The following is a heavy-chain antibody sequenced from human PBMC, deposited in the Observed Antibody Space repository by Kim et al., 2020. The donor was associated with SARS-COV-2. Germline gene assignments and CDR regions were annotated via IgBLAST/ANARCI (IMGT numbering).Heavy chain of an antibody. D-gene: IGHD1-26*01. CDR3: ARVGQVGATGTFDY. V-gene: IGHV4-38-2*02. CDR2: IYHSGST. J-gene: IGHJ4*02. Sequence: SETLSLTCTVSGYSISSGYYWGWIRQPPGKGLEWIGSIYHSGSTYYNPSLKSRVTISVDTSKNQFSLKLSSVTAADMAVYYCARVGQVGATGTFDYWGQGTLVTVSS. CDR1: GYSISSGYY.